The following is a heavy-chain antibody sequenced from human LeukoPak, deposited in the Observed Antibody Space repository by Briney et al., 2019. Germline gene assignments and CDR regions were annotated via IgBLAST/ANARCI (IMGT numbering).Heavy chain of an antibody. Sequence: GGSLRLSCAASGFTFSSYWMHWVRQAPGKGLVWISRINTDGSDTSYADSVRGRFTISRDNAKNTLYLQMSSLRAEDTAVYYCATSPGPDPTSSSWGVFDIWGQGTMVTVSS. D-gene: IGHD6-13*01. CDR2: INTDGSDT. CDR3: ATSPGPDPTSSSWGVFDI. V-gene: IGHV3-74*01. CDR1: GFTFSSYW. J-gene: IGHJ3*02.